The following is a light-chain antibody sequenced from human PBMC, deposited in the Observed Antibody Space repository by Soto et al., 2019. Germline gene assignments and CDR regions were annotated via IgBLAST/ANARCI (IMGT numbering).Light chain of an antibody. V-gene: IGKV1-5*03. CDR1: QSISKW. Sequence: DIQMTQSPSTLSASVGDRVTITCRATQSISKWLAWYQQKPGKAPKLLIYEASSLDSGVPSRFSGSGSGTEFSLTISCPQPDDFATYFCQLQSYRLGQGTSLEIK. CDR2: EAS. J-gene: IGKJ2*03. CDR3: QLQSYR.